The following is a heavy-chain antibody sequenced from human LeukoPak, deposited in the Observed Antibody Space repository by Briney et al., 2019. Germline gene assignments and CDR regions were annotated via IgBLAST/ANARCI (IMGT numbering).Heavy chain of an antibody. D-gene: IGHD3/OR15-3a*01. CDR1: GFTFTTYS. V-gene: IGHV3-23*01. Sequence: GGSLRLSCAASGFTFTTYSMSWVRQAPGKGLEWISLISGSATITYYADSVKGRFTISRDNSRNTIYLHLNSLRAEDTAIYYCAKTLWTGTHHFDYWGQGALVTVSS. CDR2: ISGSATIT. CDR3: AKTLWTGTHHFDY. J-gene: IGHJ4*02.